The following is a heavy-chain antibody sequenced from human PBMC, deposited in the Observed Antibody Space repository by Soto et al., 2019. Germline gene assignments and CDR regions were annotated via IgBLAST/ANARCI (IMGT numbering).Heavy chain of an antibody. D-gene: IGHD3-22*01. CDR3: ERDLSYYDSSGPYYYYGMDV. CDR2: TYYRSKWYN. V-gene: IGHV6-1*01. Sequence: SQTLSLTCAISGDSVSSNSAAWNWIRQSPSRGLEWLGRTYYRSKWYNDYAVSVKSRITINPDTSKNQFSLQLNSVTPEDTAVYYCERDLSYYDSSGPYYYYGMDVWGQGTKVTVSS. J-gene: IGHJ6*02. CDR1: GDSVSSNSAA.